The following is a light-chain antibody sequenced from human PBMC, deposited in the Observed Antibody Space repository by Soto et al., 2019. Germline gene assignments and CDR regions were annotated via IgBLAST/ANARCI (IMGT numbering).Light chain of an antibody. V-gene: IGLV2-14*01. Sequence: QSALTQPASVSGSPGQSITISCTGASSDVGDYNYVSWYQQYPGKAPKLMIYDVSNRPSGVSNRFSGSKSGNTASLTISGLQAEDEAFYHCGSHTSSGARVFGGGTKVTVL. J-gene: IGLJ3*02. CDR3: GSHTSSGARV. CDR2: DVS. CDR1: SSDVGDYNY.